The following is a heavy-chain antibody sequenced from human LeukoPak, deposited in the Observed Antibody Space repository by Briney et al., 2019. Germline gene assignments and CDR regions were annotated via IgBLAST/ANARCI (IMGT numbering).Heavy chain of an antibody. D-gene: IGHD6-13*01. V-gene: IGHV4-34*01. Sequence: SETLSLTCAVYGGSFSGYYWSWIRQPPGKGPEWIGEINHSGSTNYNPSLKSRVTISVDTSKNQFSLKLSSVTAADTAVYYCAKDHSSSWYGNFDYWGQGTLVTVSS. CDR1: GGSFSGYY. CDR3: AKDHSSSWYGNFDY. J-gene: IGHJ4*02. CDR2: INHSGST.